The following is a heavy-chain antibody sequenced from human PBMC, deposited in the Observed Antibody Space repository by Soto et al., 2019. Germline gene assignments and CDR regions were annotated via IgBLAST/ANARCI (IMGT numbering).Heavy chain of an antibody. Sequence: GGSLRLSCAASGFTFSSSAMSWVRQAPGKGLEWVSSISSSAARTYYPDSVRGQFTISRDNSKNTLSLQLNSLRAEDTAVYYCAKTLGLVDPFDYWGQGTLVTV. V-gene: IGHV3-23*01. J-gene: IGHJ4*02. D-gene: IGHD2-8*02. CDR2: ISSSAART. CDR3: AKTLGLVDPFDY. CDR1: GFTFSSSA.